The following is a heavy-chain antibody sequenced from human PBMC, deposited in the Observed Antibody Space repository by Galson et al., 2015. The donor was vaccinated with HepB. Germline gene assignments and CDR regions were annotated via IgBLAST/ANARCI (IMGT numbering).Heavy chain of an antibody. J-gene: IGHJ4*02. D-gene: IGHD3-3*01. Sequence: SLRLSCAASGFTFSSYGMHWVRQAPGKGLEWVALLSYDGSNKYYADSVKGRFTISRDNSKNTLDLQVNSLRAEDTAVYYCARGEYYDFWSGYDYWGQGTLVTVSS. CDR2: LSYDGSNK. CDR1: GFTFSSYG. V-gene: IGHV3-30*03. CDR3: ARGEYYDFWSGYDY.